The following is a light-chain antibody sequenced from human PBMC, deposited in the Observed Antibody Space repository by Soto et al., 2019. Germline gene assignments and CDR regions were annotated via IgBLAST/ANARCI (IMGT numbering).Light chain of an antibody. CDR1: ESISST. Sequence: EVVLTQSPATLSLSPGERATLSCRASESISSTLAWYQQKPGQAPRLLIYDISKRASGVPARFSGSGSGTDFTLTITSVEAEDFAVYYCQHRGNWPPQYTFGQGTKLDI. CDR3: QHRGNWPPQYT. CDR2: DIS. J-gene: IGKJ2*01. V-gene: IGKV3-11*01.